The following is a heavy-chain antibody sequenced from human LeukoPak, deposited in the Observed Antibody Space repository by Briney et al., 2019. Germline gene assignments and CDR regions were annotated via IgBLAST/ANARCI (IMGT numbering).Heavy chain of an antibody. CDR3: ARDHIVVVPAAMLYYGMDV. V-gene: IGHV1-18*01. D-gene: IGHD2-2*01. Sequence: GASVKVSCKASGYTFTSYGISWVRQAPGQGLEWMGWISAYNGNTNYAQKLQGRVTMTTDTSTSTAYMELRSLRSDDTAAYYCARDHIVVVPAAMLYYGMDVWGQGTTVTVSS. CDR2: ISAYNGNT. J-gene: IGHJ6*02. CDR1: GYTFTSYG.